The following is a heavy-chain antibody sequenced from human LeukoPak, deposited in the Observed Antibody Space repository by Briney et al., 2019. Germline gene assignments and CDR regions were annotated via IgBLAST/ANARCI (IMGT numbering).Heavy chain of an antibody. V-gene: IGHV1-46*03. CDR3: GTYDSVVTDRDAFDI. CDR2: INPSGGST. CDR1: GYTFTSYY. Sequence: ASVKVSCKASGYTFTSYYMHWVRQAPGQGLEWMGIINPSGGSTSYAQKFQGRVTMTRDTSTSTVYMELSSLRSEDTAVYYCGTYDSVVTDRDAFDIWGQGTMVTVSP. J-gene: IGHJ3*02. D-gene: IGHD4-23*01.